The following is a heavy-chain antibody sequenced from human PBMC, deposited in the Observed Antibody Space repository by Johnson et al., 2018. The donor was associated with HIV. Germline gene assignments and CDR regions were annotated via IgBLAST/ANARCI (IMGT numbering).Heavy chain of an antibody. CDR2: INSDGSIT. J-gene: IGHJ3*02. D-gene: IGHD6-19*01. V-gene: IGHV3-74*01. CDR3: ARAVARGQWLANGYI. Sequence: VQLVESGGGLVQSGGSLRLSCAVSGFTFSSYWMNWVRQVPGKGLVWVSRINSDGSITDYADSVKGRFTISRDNAKNTLYLQMSSLRTEDTAVYYCARAVARGQWLANGYIWGQGTMVTVSS. CDR1: GFTFSSYW.